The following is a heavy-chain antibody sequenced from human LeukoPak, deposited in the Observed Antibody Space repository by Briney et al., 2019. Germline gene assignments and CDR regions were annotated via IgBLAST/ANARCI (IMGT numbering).Heavy chain of an antibody. J-gene: IGHJ3*02. CDR2: IYYSGST. D-gene: IGHD3-22*01. V-gene: IGHV4-59*01. CDR3: ARDYYDSKLGDAFDI. CDR1: GGSISSDY. Sequence: SETLSLTCTISGGSISSDYWSWIRQPPGKGLEWIGYIYYSGSTNYNPSLKSRVTISIDTSKNQFSLKLSSVTAADTAVYYCARDYYDSKLGDAFDIWGQGTMVTVSS.